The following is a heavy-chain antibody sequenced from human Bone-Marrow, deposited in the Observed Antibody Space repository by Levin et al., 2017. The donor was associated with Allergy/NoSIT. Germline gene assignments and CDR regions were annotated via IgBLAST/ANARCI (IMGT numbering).Heavy chain of an antibody. CDR1: GGIFGSSD. J-gene: IGHJ1*01. D-gene: IGHD1-26*01. V-gene: IGHV1-69*13. CDR2: IIPKFGTT. CDR3: ATAGSRSWEYFDH. Sequence: SVKVSCKASGGIFGSSDMSWVRQAPGQGLEWMGGIIPKFGTTNNPQKFQGRVTITADESTSPAYMEIRSLRSEDTGVYYGATAGSRSWEYFDHWGQGTLVTVSS.